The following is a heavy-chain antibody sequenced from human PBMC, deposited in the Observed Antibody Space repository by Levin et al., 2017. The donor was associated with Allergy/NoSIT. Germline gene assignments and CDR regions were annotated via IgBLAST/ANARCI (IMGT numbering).Heavy chain of an antibody. V-gene: IGHV3-20*01. Sequence: GGSLRLSCAASGFTFDDYGMTWVRQAPGKGLEWVSGINWNGNNIGYADSVKGRFTISRDNAKKFVYLQMNSLRAEDTALYHCARSVPAGISGAFGVWGQGTMVTVSS. CDR3: ARSVPAGISGAFGV. CDR1: GFTFDDYG. CDR2: INWNGNNI. D-gene: IGHD2-2*01. J-gene: IGHJ3*01.